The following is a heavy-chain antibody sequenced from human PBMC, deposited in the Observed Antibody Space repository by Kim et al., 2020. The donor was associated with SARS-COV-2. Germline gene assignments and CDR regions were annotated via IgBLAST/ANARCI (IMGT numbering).Heavy chain of an antibody. Sequence: SVKGRFTSSRDNSKKTLYLQMNSLRAEDTAVYYCAKYYGSHYYDSRGGGYWGQGTLVTVSS. CDR3: AKYYGSHYYDSRGGGY. J-gene: IGHJ4*02. V-gene: IGHV3-30*02. D-gene: IGHD3-22*01.